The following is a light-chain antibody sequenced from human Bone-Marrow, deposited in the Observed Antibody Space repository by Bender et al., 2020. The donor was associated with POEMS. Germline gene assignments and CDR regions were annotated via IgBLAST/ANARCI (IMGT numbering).Light chain of an antibody. J-gene: IGLJ2*01. CDR1: SSDVGGYDY. V-gene: IGLV2-14*01. Sequence: QSGLTQPASVSGSPGQSITISCVGTSSDVGGYDYVAWYQQHPGKAPRLLIFDVSKRPSGVSDRFSGSKSGNTASLSITGLQAEDEADYYCSSYTTTTTRVFGGGTTLTV. CDR3: SSYTTTTTRV. CDR2: DVS.